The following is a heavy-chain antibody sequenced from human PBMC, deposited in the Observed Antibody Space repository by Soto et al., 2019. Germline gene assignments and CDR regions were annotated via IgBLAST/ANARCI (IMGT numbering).Heavy chain of an antibody. CDR3: AHRQRTVVVGAPFDL. D-gene: IGHD2-15*01. CDR2: IYWDDDK. CDR1: GVSLTTSGVG. J-gene: IGHJ4*02. Sequence: QITLRESGPTLVQPTQTLTLTCTLSGVSLTTSGVGVGWIRQPPGKALEWLALIYWDDDKRCSPSLKSRLAITRDTSKNQVVMTMTDMAPVDTAIYYCAHRQRTVVVGAPFDLWGQGSQVTVSS. V-gene: IGHV2-5*02.